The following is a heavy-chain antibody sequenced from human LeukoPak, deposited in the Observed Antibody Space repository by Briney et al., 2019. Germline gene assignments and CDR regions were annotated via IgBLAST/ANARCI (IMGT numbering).Heavy chain of an antibody. V-gene: IGHV1-2*02. CDR1: GGTFSNYA. CDR3: ARGPTKTYYYDSSGYWDY. Sequence: GASVKVSCKASGGTFSNYAISWVRQAPGQGLEWMGWINPNSGGTNYAQKFQGRVTMTRDTSISTAYMELSRLRSDDTAVYYCARGPTKTYYYDSSGYWDYWGQGTLVTVSS. J-gene: IGHJ4*02. D-gene: IGHD3-22*01. CDR2: INPNSGGT.